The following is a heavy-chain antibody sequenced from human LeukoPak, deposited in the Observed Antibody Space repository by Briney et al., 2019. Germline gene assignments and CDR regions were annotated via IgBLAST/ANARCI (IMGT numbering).Heavy chain of an antibody. CDR2: ISSSSSTI. Sequence: PGGSLRLSCAASGFTFSTYSMNWVRQAPGKGLEWVSYISSSSSTIYYADSVKGRFTISRDSAKNSLYLQMNSLRAEDTAVYYCARNAFVDCSTTSCYNDYWGQGTLVTVSS. CDR3: ARNAFVDCSTTSCYNDY. J-gene: IGHJ4*02. CDR1: GFTFSTYS. V-gene: IGHV3-48*01. D-gene: IGHD2-2*02.